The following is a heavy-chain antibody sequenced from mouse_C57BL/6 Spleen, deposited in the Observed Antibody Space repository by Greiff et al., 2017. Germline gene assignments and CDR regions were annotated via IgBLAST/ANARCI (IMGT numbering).Heavy chain of an antibody. CDR3: ARAGFITTVVDY. J-gene: IGHJ2*01. V-gene: IGHV1-64*01. CDR1: GYTFTSYW. Sequence: LQQPGAELVKPGAPVKLSCKASGYTFTSYWMHWVKQRPGQGLEWIGMIHPNSGSTNYNEKFKSKATLTVDKSSSTAYMQLSSLTSEDSAVYYCARAGFITTVVDYWGQGTTLTVSS. CDR2: IHPNSGST. D-gene: IGHD1-1*01.